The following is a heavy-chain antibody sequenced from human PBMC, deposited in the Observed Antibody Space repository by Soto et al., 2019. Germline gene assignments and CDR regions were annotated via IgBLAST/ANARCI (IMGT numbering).Heavy chain of an antibody. Sequence: LILSCTASGFTFGDYAMSWFRQAPGKGLEWVGFIRSKAYGGTTEYAASVKGRFTISRDDSKSIAYLQMNSLKTEDTAVYYCTSCRSTMIVEDYYYGMDVWGQGTTVTVSS. J-gene: IGHJ6*02. V-gene: IGHV3-49*03. CDR1: GFTFGDYA. D-gene: IGHD3-22*01. CDR2: IRSKAYGGTT. CDR3: TSCRSTMIVEDYYYGMDV.